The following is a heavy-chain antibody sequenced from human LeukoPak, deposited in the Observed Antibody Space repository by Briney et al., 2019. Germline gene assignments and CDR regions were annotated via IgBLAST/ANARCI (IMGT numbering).Heavy chain of an antibody. CDR1: GGSISSYH. Sequence: SDTLSLTCTVSGGSISSYHWGWIRQPPGKGLEWIGYIYYSGSTNYNPSLKSRVTISVDTSKNQFSLKVNSVTAADTAVYYCARVVAGRRFDPWGQGTLVTVSS. J-gene: IGHJ5*02. CDR2: IYYSGST. CDR3: ARVVAGRRFDP. V-gene: IGHV4-59*07. D-gene: IGHD6-19*01.